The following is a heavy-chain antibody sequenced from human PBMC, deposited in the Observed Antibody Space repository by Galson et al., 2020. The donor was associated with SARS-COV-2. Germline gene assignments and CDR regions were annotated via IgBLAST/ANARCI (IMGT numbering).Heavy chain of an antibody. V-gene: IGHV4-59*01. CDR3: ARVSGYMATTPYFDY. Sequence: SETLSLTCPVSGGSISSYYWSWIRQPPGKGLAWIGYIYYRGSTNYNPPLKSRVTISVDTSKNQFSRKLSSVTAADTAVYYCARVSGYMATTPYFDYWGQGTLVTVSS. J-gene: IGHJ4*02. CDR1: GGSISSYY. D-gene: IGHD5-12*01. CDR2: IYYRGST.